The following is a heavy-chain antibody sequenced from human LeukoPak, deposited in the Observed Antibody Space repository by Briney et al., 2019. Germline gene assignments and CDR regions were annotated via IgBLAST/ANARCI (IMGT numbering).Heavy chain of an antibody. D-gene: IGHD6-13*01. CDR3: ARGRRYSSSWYSDY. J-gene: IGHJ4*02. CDR2: IYSGGST. V-gene: IGHV3-66*01. CDR1: GFTVSSNY. Sequence: GGSLRLSCAASGFTVSSNYMSWVRQAPGKGLEWVSVIYSGGSTYYADSVKGRFTISRDNSKNTLYLQMNSLRAEDTAVYYCARGRRYSSSWYSDYWGQGTLVTVSS.